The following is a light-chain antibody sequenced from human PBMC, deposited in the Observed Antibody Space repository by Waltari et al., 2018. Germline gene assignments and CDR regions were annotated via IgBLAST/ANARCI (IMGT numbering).Light chain of an antibody. CDR3: QQYIDWPLT. CDR2: RAS. J-gene: IGKJ4*01. Sequence: EIVMTQSPATLSVSPGERVTLSCRASQSVISSLAWYQQKPGQAPQVLIYRASTRATGIPAGFSGSGSGTEFTLTISSLQSEDFAVYYCQQYIDWPLTFGGGTKVEIK. CDR1: QSVISS. V-gene: IGKV3-15*01.